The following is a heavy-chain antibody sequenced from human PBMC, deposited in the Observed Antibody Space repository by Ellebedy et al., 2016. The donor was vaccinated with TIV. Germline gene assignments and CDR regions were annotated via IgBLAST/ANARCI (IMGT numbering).Heavy chain of an antibody. CDR1: GFTFRSHG. V-gene: IGHV3-30*03. D-gene: IGHD3-10*01. CDR2: ISSDGSNK. CDR3: ARGGSSGSSDY. J-gene: IGHJ4*02. Sequence: PGGSLRLSCVASGFTFRSHGIYWVRQAPGKGLEWVAVISSDGSNKYYADSVKGRFTISRDNFKNTLYLQINSLRTDDMAVYYCARGGSSGSSDYWGQGTLVTVSS.